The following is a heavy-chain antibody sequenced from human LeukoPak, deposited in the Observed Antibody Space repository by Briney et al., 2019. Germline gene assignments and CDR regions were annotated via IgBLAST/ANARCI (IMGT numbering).Heavy chain of an antibody. D-gene: IGHD3-10*01. CDR1: GFTFSDYW. V-gene: IGHV3-7*01. J-gene: IGHJ4*02. Sequence: GGSLRLSCAASGFTFSDYWMSWVRQAPGKGLEWVANIKQDGSEKYYVDSVEGRFTISRDNAKNSLHLQMNTLRAEDTAVYYCAKAGYGSGSSSFDQWGQGTLVTVSS. CDR3: AKAGYGSGSSSFDQ. CDR2: IKQDGSEK.